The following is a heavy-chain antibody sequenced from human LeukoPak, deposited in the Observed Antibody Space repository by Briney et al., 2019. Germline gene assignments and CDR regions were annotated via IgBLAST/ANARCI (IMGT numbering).Heavy chain of an antibody. CDR3: ARADYVADAFDI. J-gene: IGHJ3*02. CDR1: GFTFCSYW. Sequence: GGSLRLSCAASGFTFCSYWMSWVRQAPGKGLEWVANIKQDGSEKYYVDSVKGRFTISRDNAKNSLSLQMNSLRAEDTAGYYCARADYVADAFDIWGQGTMVTVSS. D-gene: IGHD4-17*01. CDR2: IKQDGSEK. V-gene: IGHV3-7*04.